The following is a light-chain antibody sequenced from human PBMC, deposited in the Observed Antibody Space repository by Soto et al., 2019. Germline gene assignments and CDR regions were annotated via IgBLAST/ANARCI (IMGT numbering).Light chain of an antibody. Sequence: QSALTQPPSASGSPGQSVIISCAGSSSDIGAYDYVSWFQQHPGKAPKLLIYEFEKRPSGIPDRFSGSKSGTSATLGITGLQTGDEADYYCGTWDSSLSAGVFGGGTKLTVL. CDR3: GTWDSSLSAGV. J-gene: IGLJ2*01. CDR2: EFE. V-gene: IGLV2-8*01. CDR1: SSDIGAYDY.